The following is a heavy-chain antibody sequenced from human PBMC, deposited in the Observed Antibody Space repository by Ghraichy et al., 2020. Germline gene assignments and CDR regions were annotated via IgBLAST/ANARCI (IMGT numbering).Heavy chain of an antibody. CDR1: GGSVSWYY. J-gene: IGHJ4*02. CDR3: ASSEVGATPLDY. D-gene: IGHD1-26*01. CDR2: ISTSGIT. V-gene: IGHV4-4*07. Sequence: SETLSLTCTVSGGSVSWYYWSWIRQPAGKGLEWIGRISTSGITNYSPSLKSRLIMSVDTSKNQFSLKLSSVTAADTAVYYCASSEVGATPLDYWGQGTLVTVSS.